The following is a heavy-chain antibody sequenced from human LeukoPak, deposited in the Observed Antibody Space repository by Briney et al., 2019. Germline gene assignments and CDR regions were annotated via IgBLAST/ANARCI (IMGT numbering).Heavy chain of an antibody. Sequence: GESLRISYKGSGYTFSSYWIGWVRQMPGKGLEWMGIIYPGDSDTRYSPSLQGQVTISVDTSIGTAYLQWSSLKASDTAIYYCARQNDFRLDHWGQGTLVTVSS. CDR3: ARQNDFRLDH. D-gene: IGHD3-3*01. V-gene: IGHV5-51*01. CDR1: GYTFSSYW. J-gene: IGHJ4*02. CDR2: IYPGDSDT.